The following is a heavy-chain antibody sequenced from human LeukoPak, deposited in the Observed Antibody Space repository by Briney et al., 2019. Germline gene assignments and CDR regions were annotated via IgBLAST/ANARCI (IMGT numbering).Heavy chain of an antibody. Sequence: GASVKVSCKAAGYTFTSYYMHWVRQAHGQGLEWMGIINPSGGSTSYAQKFQGRVTMTRDTSTSTVYMELSSLRSEDTAVYYCARDGARSRFDPWGQGTLVTVSS. D-gene: IGHD1-26*01. CDR3: ARDGARSRFDP. V-gene: IGHV1-46*01. CDR2: INPSGGST. CDR1: GYTFTSYY. J-gene: IGHJ5*02.